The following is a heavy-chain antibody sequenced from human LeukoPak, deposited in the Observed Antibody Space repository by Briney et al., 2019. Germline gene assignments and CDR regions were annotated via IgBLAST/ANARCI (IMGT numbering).Heavy chain of an antibody. CDR1: GYTFTRYY. CDR2: INPNSGGT. J-gene: IGHJ4*02. CDR3: ARCNRYSGSYCLDY. Sequence: ASVKVSCKDSGYTFTRYYMHWVRQAPGQGLEWMGWINPNSGGTNYAQKFQGWVTMTRDTSISTAYMELSRLRSDDTAVYYCARCNRYSGSYCLDYWGQGTLVTVSS. D-gene: IGHD1-26*01. V-gene: IGHV1-2*04.